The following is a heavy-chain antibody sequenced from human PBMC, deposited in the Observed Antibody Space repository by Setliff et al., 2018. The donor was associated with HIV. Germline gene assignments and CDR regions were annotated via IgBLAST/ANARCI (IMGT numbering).Heavy chain of an antibody. CDR1: GFTFSSYE. V-gene: IGHV3-48*03. CDR3: VRDLTTIVTRKVFDI. Sequence: GGSLRLSCAASGFTFSSYEMDWFRQAPGKGLEWVSYITGSSDTIYYADSVKGRFTISRDNAKNSLYVQMNSLRADDTAIYYCVRDLTTIVTRKVFDIWGQGTMVTVSS. J-gene: IGHJ3*02. D-gene: IGHD4-4*01. CDR2: ITGSSDTI.